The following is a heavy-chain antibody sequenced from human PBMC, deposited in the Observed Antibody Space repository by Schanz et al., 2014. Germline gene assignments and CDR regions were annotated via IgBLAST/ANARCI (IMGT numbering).Heavy chain of an antibody. V-gene: IGHV1-69*02. CDR1: GGTFSTYT. D-gene: IGHD6-13*01. Sequence: QVQLVQSGAEVKKPGSSVKVSCKASGGTFSTYTISWVRQAPGQGLEWMGRIIPILGIANYAQKFQGRVTITADKSTFTAYMDVSSLRSEDTVVYYCASSGAGYSSSWDFDYWGQGTLVTVSS. J-gene: IGHJ4*02. CDR3: ASSGAGYSSSWDFDY. CDR2: IIPILGIA.